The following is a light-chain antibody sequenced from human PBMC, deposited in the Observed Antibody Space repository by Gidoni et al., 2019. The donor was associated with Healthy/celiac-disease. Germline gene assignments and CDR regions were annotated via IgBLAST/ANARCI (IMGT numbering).Light chain of an antibody. J-gene: IGKJ1*01. Sequence: IVLTQAPGTLCLSPGESATLSCRASQSVSSSYLAWYQQKPGQAPRLLIYGASSRGTGIPDRFSGSGSATDCTLTIIRLEPEDFAVYYCQQYGSSRTFXQXTKVEIK. V-gene: IGKV3-20*01. CDR2: GAS. CDR1: QSVSSSY. CDR3: QQYGSSRT.